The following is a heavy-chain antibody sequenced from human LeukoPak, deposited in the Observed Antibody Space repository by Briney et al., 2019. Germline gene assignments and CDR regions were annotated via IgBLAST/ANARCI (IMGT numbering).Heavy chain of an antibody. D-gene: IGHD6-13*01. J-gene: IGHJ4*02. CDR3: AREYSSSRVEGANFDY. CDR2: IKQDGSEK. V-gene: IGHV3-7*01. Sequence: GGSLRLSCAASGFTFSSYWMSWVRQAPGKGLEWVANIKQDGSEKYYVDSVKGRFTISRDNAKSSLYLQMNSLRAEDTAVYYCAREYSSSRVEGANFDYWGQGTLVTVSS. CDR1: GFTFSSYW.